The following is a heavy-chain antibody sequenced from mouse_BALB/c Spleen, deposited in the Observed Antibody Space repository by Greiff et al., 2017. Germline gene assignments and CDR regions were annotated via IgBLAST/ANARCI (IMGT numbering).Heavy chain of an antibody. CDR3: ARPSNWVLFAY. V-gene: IGHV1S81*02. Sequence: VQLQQPGAELVKPGASVKLSCKASGYTFTSYWMHWVKQRPGQGLEWIGEINPSNGRTNYNEKFKSKATLTVDKSSSTAYMQLSSLTSEDSAVYYCARPSNWVLFAYWGQGTLVTVSA. CDR2: INPSNGRT. CDR1: GYTFTSYW. J-gene: IGHJ3*01. D-gene: IGHD4-1*02.